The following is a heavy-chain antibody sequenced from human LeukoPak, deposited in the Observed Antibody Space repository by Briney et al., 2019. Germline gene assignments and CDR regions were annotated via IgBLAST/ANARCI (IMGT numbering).Heavy chain of an antibody. CDR3: ATRKLGNDY. Sequence: KPSETLSLTCTVSGYSISSGYYWGWIRQPPGKGLEWIGSIYHSGSTYYNPSLKSRVTISADTSKNQFSLKLYSVTAADTAVHYCATRKLGNDYWGQGTLVTVSS. D-gene: IGHD7-27*01. CDR2: IYHSGST. J-gene: IGHJ4*02. CDR1: GYSISSGYY. V-gene: IGHV4-38-2*02.